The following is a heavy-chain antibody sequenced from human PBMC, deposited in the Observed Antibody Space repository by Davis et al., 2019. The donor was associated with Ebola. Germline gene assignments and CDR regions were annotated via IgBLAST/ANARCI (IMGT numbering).Heavy chain of an antibody. V-gene: IGHV1-46*01. Sequence: ASVKVSCKASGYTFTSYYMHWVRQAPGQGLEWMGIINPGGGGTSYAQRFQGRVTMTRDTSTSTVYMELSSLSSEDTAVYYCARDPKLDGMDVWGKGTTVIVSS. CDR1: GYTFTSYY. D-gene: IGHD6-13*01. CDR2: INPGGGGT. CDR3: ARDPKLDGMDV. J-gene: IGHJ6*04.